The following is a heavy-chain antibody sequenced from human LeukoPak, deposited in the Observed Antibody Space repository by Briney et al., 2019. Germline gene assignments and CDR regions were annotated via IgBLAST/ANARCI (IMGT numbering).Heavy chain of an antibody. V-gene: IGHV1-69*13. Sequence: SVKVSCKASGGTFSSYAISWARQAPGQGLEWMGGIIPIFGTANYAQKFQGRVTITADESTSTAYMELSSLRSEDTAVYYCAIFRDGYISGHYFDYWGQGTLVTVSS. D-gene: IGHD5-24*01. CDR1: GGTFSSYA. CDR2: IIPIFGTA. CDR3: AIFRDGYISGHYFDY. J-gene: IGHJ4*02.